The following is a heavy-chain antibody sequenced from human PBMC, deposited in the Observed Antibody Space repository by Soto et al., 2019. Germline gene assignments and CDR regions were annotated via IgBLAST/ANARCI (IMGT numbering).Heavy chain of an antibody. J-gene: IGHJ4*02. D-gene: IGHD2-2*01. V-gene: IGHV1-69*01. CDR3: ARALAGGVCSSTSCYDY. CDR2: IIPIFGTA. CDR1: GGTFSSYA. Sequence: QVQLVQSGAEVKKPGSSVKVSCKASGGTFSSYAISWVRQAPEQGLEWMGGIIPIFGTANYAQKFQGRVTITADESTSTAYMELSSLRSEDTAVYYCARALAGGVCSSTSCYDYWGQGTLVTVSS.